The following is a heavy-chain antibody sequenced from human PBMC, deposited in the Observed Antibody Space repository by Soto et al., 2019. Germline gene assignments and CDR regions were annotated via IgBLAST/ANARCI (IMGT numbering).Heavy chain of an antibody. V-gene: IGHV1-69*13. D-gene: IGHD4-17*01. CDR2: VIPIFGTA. J-gene: IGHJ6*02. CDR1: GGTFSSYA. Sequence: SVKVSCKASGGTFSSYAISWVRQAPGQGLEWMGGVIPIFGTANYAQKFQGRVTITADESTSTAYMELSSLRSEDTAVYYCARRDYGDYRYYYYYGMDVWGQGTTVTVSS. CDR3: ARRDYGDYRYYYYYGMDV.